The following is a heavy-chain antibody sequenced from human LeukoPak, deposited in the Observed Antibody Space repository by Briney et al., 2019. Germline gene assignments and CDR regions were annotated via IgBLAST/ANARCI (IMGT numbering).Heavy chain of an antibody. V-gene: IGHV4-39*01. Sequence: SETLSLTCTVSGGSISSSSYYWGWIRQPPGKGLEWIGSIYYSGSTYYNPSLKSRVTISVDTSKNQFSLKLSSVTAADTAVYYCARHPRYSYGYDYFDYWGQGTLVTVSS. CDR3: ARHPRYSYGYDYFDY. CDR1: GGSISSSSYY. CDR2: IYYSGST. J-gene: IGHJ4*02. D-gene: IGHD5-18*01.